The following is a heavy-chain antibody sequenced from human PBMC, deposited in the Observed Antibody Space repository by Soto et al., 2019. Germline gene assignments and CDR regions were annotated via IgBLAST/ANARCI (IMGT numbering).Heavy chain of an antibody. D-gene: IGHD3-22*01. CDR1: GYPFTSYG. CDR2: ISAYNGNT. J-gene: IGHJ4*02. CDR3: ARDLPRFTYYYGSSGYYFDY. Sequence: GASVKVSCKASGYPFTSYGISWVRQAPGQGLEWMGWISAYNGNTNYAQKLQGRVTMTTDTSTSTAYMELRSLRSDDTAVYYCARDLPRFTYYYGSSGYYFDYWGQGTLVTVSS. V-gene: IGHV1-18*04.